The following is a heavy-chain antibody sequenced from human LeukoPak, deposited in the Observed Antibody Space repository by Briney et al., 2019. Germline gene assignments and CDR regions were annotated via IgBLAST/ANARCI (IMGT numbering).Heavy chain of an antibody. CDR2: INPNSGGT. CDR1: GYTFTGYY. Sequence: GASVKVSCKASGYTFTGYYMHWARQAPGQGLEWMGWINPNSGGTNYAQKFQGRVTMTSDTSISTAYMELSRLRSDDTAVYYCARVPSHYDSSGYSHPWGQGTLVTVSS. V-gene: IGHV1-2*02. CDR3: ARVPSHYDSSGYSHP. J-gene: IGHJ5*02. D-gene: IGHD3-22*01.